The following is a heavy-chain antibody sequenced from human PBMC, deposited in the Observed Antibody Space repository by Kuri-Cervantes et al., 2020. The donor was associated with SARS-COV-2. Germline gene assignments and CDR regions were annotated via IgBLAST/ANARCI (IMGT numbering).Heavy chain of an antibody. J-gene: IGHJ3*02. Sequence: ASVKVSCKVSGHTLTELSMHWVRQAPGKGLEWMGRFDPDDAETNYAQDFRGRVTMTEDTSTDTAYMELRSLRSEDTAVYYCASEGYFGVVTYAFEIWGQGTVVTVSS. CDR1: GHTLTELS. V-gene: IGHV1-24*01. CDR3: ASEGYFGVVTYAFEI. CDR2: FDPDDAET. D-gene: IGHD3-3*01.